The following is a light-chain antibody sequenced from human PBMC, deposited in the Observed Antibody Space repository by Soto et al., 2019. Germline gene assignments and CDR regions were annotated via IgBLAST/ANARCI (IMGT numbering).Light chain of an antibody. Sequence: QSALTQPPSVSGSPGQSITISCTGVSSDIGGYNHVSWYQQHPGKVPRLIIYDVDNRPFGVSNRFSGSQSGNTASLTISGLQAEDEAEYYCCAYTARTALSWVFGGGTKLTVL. CDR3: CAYTARTALSWV. CDR2: DVD. J-gene: IGLJ3*02. CDR1: SSDIGGYNH. V-gene: IGLV2-14*03.